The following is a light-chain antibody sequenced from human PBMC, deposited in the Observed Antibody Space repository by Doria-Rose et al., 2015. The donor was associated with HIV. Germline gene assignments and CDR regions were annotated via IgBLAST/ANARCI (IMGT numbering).Light chain of an antibody. Sequence: DIRGTQSPESLGMSLGERATLNCQANQRLLYTSDNYLAWCQQKPGKPPKLLIYWASTRQSGVPARFSGSGSGTDFTLTISSLEAEDVTVYYCQQYYDTPSFGPGTTVDIK. J-gene: IGKJ3*01. CDR3: QQYYDTPS. CDR1: QRLLYTSDNY. CDR2: WAS. V-gene: IGKV4-1*01.